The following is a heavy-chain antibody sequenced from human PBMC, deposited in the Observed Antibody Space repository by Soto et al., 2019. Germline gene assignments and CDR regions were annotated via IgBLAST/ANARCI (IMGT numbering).Heavy chain of an antibody. CDR2: ISGNGDST. D-gene: IGHD3-10*01. CDR3: AKERITMVRGVLRANDY. CDR1: GFTFRSYA. V-gene: IGHV3-23*01. J-gene: IGHJ4*02. Sequence: PGGSLRLSCAASGFTFRSYAMSWVRQAPGKGLEGVSGISGNGDSTYYADSVKGRFTISRDNSKNMLYLQMNSLRAEDTAVYYCAKERITMVRGVLRANDYWGQGTLVTVSS.